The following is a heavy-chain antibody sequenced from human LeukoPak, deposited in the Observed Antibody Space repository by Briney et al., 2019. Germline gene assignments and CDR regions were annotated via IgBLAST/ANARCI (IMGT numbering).Heavy chain of an antibody. CDR3: ARDYYDTLPERGAFDI. V-gene: IGHV3-30*03. D-gene: IGHD3-22*01. CDR1: GFTFSSYG. CDR2: ISYDGSNK. J-gene: IGHJ3*02. Sequence: GRSLRLSCAASGFTFSSYGMHWVRQAPGKGLEWVAVISYDGSNKYYADSVKGRFTISRDNSKNTLYLQMNSLRAEDTAVYYCARDYYDTLPERGAFDIWGQGTMVTVSS.